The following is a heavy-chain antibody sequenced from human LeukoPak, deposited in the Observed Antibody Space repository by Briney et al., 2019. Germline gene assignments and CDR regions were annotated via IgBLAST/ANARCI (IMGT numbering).Heavy chain of an antibody. J-gene: IGHJ4*02. V-gene: IGHV3-33*01. D-gene: IGHD3-22*01. Sequence: GGSLRLSCAASGFTFSSYGMHWVRQAPGKGLEWVAVIWYDGSNKYYADSVKGRFTISRDNSKNTLYLQMNSLRAEDTAVYYCARNSLGYYYDSSGYYYFDYWGQGTLATVSS. CDR1: GFTFSSYG. CDR3: ARNSLGYYYDSSGYYYFDY. CDR2: IWYDGSNK.